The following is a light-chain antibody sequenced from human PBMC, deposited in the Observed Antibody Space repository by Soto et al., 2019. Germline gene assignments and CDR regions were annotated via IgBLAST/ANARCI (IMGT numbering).Light chain of an antibody. Sequence: QSALTQPASVSGSPGQSITISCTGTSSDVGGYNYVSWYQQHPGKAPKVIIYEVSNRPSGVSTRFSGSKSGNTASLTISGLQAEDEADYYCTSYTSSSDIRVFGGVTKLTVL. CDR2: EVS. J-gene: IGLJ3*02. V-gene: IGLV2-14*01. CDR3: TSYTSSSDIRV. CDR1: SSDVGGYNY.